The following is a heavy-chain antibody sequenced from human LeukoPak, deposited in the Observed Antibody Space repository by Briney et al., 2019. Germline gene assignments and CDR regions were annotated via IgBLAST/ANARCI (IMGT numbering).Heavy chain of an antibody. CDR2: INHSGST. V-gene: IGHV4-34*01. D-gene: IGHD6-6*01. CDR1: GGSFSGYY. J-gene: IGHJ5*02. CDR3: ARVPAQDRSSSSGWFDP. Sequence: SETLSLTCAVYGGSFSGYYWSWIRQPPGKGLEWIGEINHSGSTNYNPSLKSRVTISVDTSKNQFSLKLSSVTAADTAVYYCARVPAQDRSSSSGWFDPWGQGTLVTVSS.